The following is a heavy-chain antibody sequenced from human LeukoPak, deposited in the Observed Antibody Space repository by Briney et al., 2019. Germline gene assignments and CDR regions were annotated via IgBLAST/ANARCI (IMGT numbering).Heavy chain of an antibody. J-gene: IGHJ4*02. CDR2: IYYSGST. CDR1: GGSISSSSFY. CDR3: ARDRGSIGFDY. D-gene: IGHD3-16*01. V-gene: IGHV4-39*07. Sequence: SETLSLTCTVSGGSISSSSFYWGWIRQPPGKGLEWIGSIYYSGSTYYNPSLKSRVTISVDTSKNQFSLKLSSVTAADTAVYYCARDRGSIGFDYWGQGTLVTVSS.